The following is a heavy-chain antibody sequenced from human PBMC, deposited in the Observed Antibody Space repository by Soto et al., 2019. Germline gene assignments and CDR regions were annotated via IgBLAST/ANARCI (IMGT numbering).Heavy chain of an antibody. V-gene: IGHV3-23*01. J-gene: IGHJ1*01. CDR1: GFTFSSYA. CDR3: AKDPRDYSSGWFTLEYFQH. Sequence: GGSLRLSCAASGFTFSSYAMSWVRQAPGKGLEWVSAISGSGGSTYYADSVKGRFTISRDNSKNTLYLQMNSLRAEDTAVYYCAKDPRDYSSGWFTLEYFQHWGQGTLVTVSS. D-gene: IGHD6-19*01. CDR2: ISGSGGST.